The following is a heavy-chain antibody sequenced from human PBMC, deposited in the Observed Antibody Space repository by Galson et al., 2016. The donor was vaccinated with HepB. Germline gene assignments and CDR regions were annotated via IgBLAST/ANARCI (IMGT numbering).Heavy chain of an antibody. J-gene: IGHJ4*02. CDR2: IRQDGGAK. V-gene: IGHV3-7*03. Sequence: SLRLSCAASRFTFSNFWMSWVRQAPGSGLEWVANIRQDGGAKYYAASVKGRFTISRDNGKNSLYLQMTSLRAEDTAVYYCARGADDYHSSGYAFEFGGQGTLATVSS. CDR3: ARGADDYHSSGYAFEF. D-gene: IGHD3-22*01. CDR1: RFTFSNFW.